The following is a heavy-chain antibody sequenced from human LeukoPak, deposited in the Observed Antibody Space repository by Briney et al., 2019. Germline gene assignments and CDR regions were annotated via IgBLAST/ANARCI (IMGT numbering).Heavy chain of an antibody. D-gene: IGHD3-10*01. Sequence: GGSLRLSCAAPGFTFSSYAMSWVRQAPGKGLEWVSAISGSGGSTYYADSVKGRFTISRDNSKNTLYLQMNSLRAEDTAVYYCAKVTVMVRGVNTFDYWGQGTLVTVS. J-gene: IGHJ4*02. CDR2: ISGSGGST. CDR1: GFTFSSYA. CDR3: AKVTVMVRGVNTFDY. V-gene: IGHV3-23*01.